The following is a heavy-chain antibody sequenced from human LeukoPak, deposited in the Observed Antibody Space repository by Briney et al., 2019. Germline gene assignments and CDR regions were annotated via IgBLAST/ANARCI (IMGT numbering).Heavy chain of an antibody. CDR2: ISTSGSTT. Sequence: GGSRRLSCAASGFTFSDYEVNWVRQAPGKGVEWVAYISTSGSTTHYADSVKGRFTISRDNAKNSLFLQMNSLRAEDTAVYYCARGAQWVIDYWGQGTLVTVSS. D-gene: IGHD1-26*01. CDR1: GFTFSDYE. V-gene: IGHV3-48*03. CDR3: ARGAQWVIDY. J-gene: IGHJ4*02.